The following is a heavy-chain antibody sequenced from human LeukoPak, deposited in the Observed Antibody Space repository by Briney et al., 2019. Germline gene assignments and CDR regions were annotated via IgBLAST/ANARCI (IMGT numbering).Heavy chain of an antibody. J-gene: IGHJ6*04. V-gene: IGHV3-64D*06. D-gene: IGHD5-12*01. CDR3: VKVDSAYVYYYYGMDV. CDR1: GFTFSSYA. Sequence: GGSLRLSWSASGFTFSSYAMHWVRQALAKGLEYVSAISSNGGSTYYADSAKGRFTISRDNSKNTLYLQMSSLRAEDTAVYYCVKVDSAYVYYYYGMDVWGKGTTVTVSS. CDR2: ISSNGGST.